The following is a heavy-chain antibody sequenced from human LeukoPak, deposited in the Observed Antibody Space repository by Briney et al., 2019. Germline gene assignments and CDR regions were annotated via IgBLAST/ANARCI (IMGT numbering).Heavy chain of an antibody. J-gene: IGHJ4*02. CDR3: ARKSGYARDY. CDR1: GDSFSGYF. V-gene: IGHV4-34*01. Sequence: PSETLSLTCAVYGDSFSGYFWNWVRQPPGKGLEWIGEINHSGSTSNHNPSIKGRVTMSVDTSKNQFSLKLSSVTAADTAVYYCARKSGYARDYWGQGNLVTVSS. CDR2: INHSGSTS. D-gene: IGHD5-12*01.